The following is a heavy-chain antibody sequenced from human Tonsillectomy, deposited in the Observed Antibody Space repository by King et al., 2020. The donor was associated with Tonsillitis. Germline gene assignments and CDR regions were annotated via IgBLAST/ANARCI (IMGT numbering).Heavy chain of an antibody. V-gene: IGHV3-30*18. D-gene: IGHD3-22*01. J-gene: IGHJ6*02. CDR2: ISNDGSKD. CDR3: AKAITMTARYYGMDV. Sequence: VQLVESGGGVVQPGRSLRLSCAASGFSFSRYDIHWVRQAPGKGLEGVAFISNDGSKDYYADSLKGRFTISRDNSKNTLYLHMNSLRPDDTAVYYWAKAITMTARYYGMDVWGQGTTVTVSS. CDR1: GFSFSRYD.